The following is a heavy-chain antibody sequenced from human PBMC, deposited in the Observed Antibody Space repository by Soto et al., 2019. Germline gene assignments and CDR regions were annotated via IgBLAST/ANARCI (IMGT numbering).Heavy chain of an antibody. Sequence: TLSLTCTVSGGSISSSSYYWGWIRQPPGKGLEWIGSIYYSGSTYYNPSLKSRVTISVDTSKTQFSLKLSSVTAADTAVYYCARDLWGYCGTDCYPLDVWGQGTTVTVSS. J-gene: IGHJ6*02. D-gene: IGHD2-21*02. CDR2: IYYSGST. CDR3: ARDLWGYCGTDCYPLDV. CDR1: GGSISSSSYY. V-gene: IGHV4-39*02.